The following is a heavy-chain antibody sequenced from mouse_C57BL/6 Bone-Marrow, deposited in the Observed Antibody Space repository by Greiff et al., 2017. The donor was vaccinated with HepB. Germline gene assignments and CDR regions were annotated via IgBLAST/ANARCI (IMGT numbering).Heavy chain of an antibody. CDR1: GFTFTDYY. CDR2: IRNKANGYTT. V-gene: IGHV7-3*01. D-gene: IGHD1-1*01. CDR3: ARQHSSLGY. J-gene: IGHJ2*01. Sequence: EVKVVESGGGLVQPGGSLSLSCAASGFTFTDYYMSWVRQPPGKALEWLGFIRNKANGYTTEYSAYVKGRITISRDNSQSTLYLQMNALRAEDSANYYCARQHSSLGYWGQGTTLTVSS.